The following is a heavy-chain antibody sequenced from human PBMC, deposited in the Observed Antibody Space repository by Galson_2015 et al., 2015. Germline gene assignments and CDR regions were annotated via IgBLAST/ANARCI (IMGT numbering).Heavy chain of an antibody. CDR3: ASEPKRYCSGSSCYST. V-gene: IGHV1-3*01. CDR1: GYSFTYYV. Sequence: SVKVSCKASGYSFTYYVIHWVRQAPGQRLEWMGWINPGDSNTKYSQKFQGRVTISRDTLANTSYMELSSLRSEDTAVYYCASEPKRYCSGSSCYSTWGQGTLVTVSS. J-gene: IGHJ5*02. CDR2: INPGDSNT. D-gene: IGHD2-15*01.